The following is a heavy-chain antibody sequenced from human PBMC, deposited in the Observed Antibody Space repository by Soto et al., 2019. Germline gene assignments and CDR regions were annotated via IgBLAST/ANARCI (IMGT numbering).Heavy chain of an antibody. CDR2: INHSGST. Sequence: SETLSLTCAVYGGSFSGYYWSWIRQPPGKGLEWIGEINHSGSTNYNPSLKSRVTISVDTSKNQFSLKLSSVTAADTAVYYCARGVQYGSGSYYNVRYFDYWGQGTLVTVSS. D-gene: IGHD3-10*01. CDR3: ARGVQYGSGSYYNVRYFDY. V-gene: IGHV4-34*01. CDR1: GGSFSGYY. J-gene: IGHJ4*02.